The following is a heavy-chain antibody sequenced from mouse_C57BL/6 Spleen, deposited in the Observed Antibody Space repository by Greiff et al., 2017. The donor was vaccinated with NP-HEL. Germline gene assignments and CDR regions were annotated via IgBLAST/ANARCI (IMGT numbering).Heavy chain of an antibody. CDR1: GYTFTSYW. CDR2: IDPSDSYT. V-gene: IGHV1-50*01. Sequence: QVQLKQPGAELVKPGASVKLSCKASGYTFTSYWMQWVKQRPGQGLEWIGEIDPSDSYTNYNQKFKGKATLTVDTSSSTAYMQLSSLTSEDSAVYYCARSPITTVVALYAMDYWGQGTSVTVSS. J-gene: IGHJ4*01. CDR3: ARSPITTVVALYAMDY. D-gene: IGHD1-1*01.